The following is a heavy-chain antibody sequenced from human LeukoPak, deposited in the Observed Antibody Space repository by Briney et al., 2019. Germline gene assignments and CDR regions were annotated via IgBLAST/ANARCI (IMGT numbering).Heavy chain of an antibody. V-gene: IGHV4-38-2*01. J-gene: IGHJ6*03. CDR1: GYSISRGYS. Sequence: SETLSLTCAVSGYSISRGYSWGWIRQPPGKGLEWLGTILHSGYTYNNPSLKSRVTMSVDSSKNQFSLSLSSVTAADTAVYFCARHRGGGGYHYMDVWGKGTTVIVSS. D-gene: IGHD2-21*01. CDR2: ILHSGYT. CDR3: ARHRGGGGYHYMDV.